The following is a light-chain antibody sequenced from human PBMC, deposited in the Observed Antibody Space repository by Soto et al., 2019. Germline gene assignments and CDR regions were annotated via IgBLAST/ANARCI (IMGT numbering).Light chain of an antibody. V-gene: IGKV3-20*01. J-gene: IGKJ2*01. CDR2: GAS. CDR1: QSVSSSY. CDR3: QQYGRSGYT. Sequence: EIVLTQSPGTLSLSPGERATLSCRASQSVSSSYLAWYQQKPGQAPRLLIYGASIRATGIPDRFSGSGSGTNFTLTISRLEPEEFAVYYCQQYGRSGYTFGQGTKLEIK.